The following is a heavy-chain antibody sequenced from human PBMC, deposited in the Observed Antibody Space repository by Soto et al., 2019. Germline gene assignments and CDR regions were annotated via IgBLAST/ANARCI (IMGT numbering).Heavy chain of an antibody. CDR3: ARHGGYYFDY. D-gene: IGHD3-16*01. J-gene: IGHJ4*02. CDR1: SGSFSGYY. V-gene: IGHV4-34*01. Sequence: PSETLSLTCAVYSGSFSGYYWSWIRQPPGKGLEWIGEIYHGLSIVYNPSLKSRVTISGDSSKNQFSLKLSSVTAADTAVYYCARHGGYYFDYWGQGTLVTSPQ. CDR2: IYHGLSI.